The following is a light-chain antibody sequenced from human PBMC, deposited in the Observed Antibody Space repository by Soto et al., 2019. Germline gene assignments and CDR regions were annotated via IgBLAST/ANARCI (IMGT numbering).Light chain of an antibody. CDR3: QSYDSSLGGSV. J-gene: IGLJ1*01. CDR2: GNS. Sequence: QSVLTQPPSVSGAPGQRVTISCTGSSSNIGAGFDVHWYQQLPGTAPKLLIYGNSNRPSGVPDRFSGSKSGTSASLAITGLQAEDEAYYYCQSYDSSLGGSVFGTGTKLTVL. V-gene: IGLV1-40*01. CDR1: SSNIGAGFD.